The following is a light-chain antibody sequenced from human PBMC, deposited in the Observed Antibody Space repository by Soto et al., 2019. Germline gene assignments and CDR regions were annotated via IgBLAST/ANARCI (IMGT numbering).Light chain of an antibody. V-gene: IGKV1-5*01. CDR3: QQYNSYSGT. Sequence: DFPMTQSPSTLSASVGDRVTITCRASQSISSWLAWYQQRPGKAPKLLIYDASRLESGVPSRFSGSGSGTEFTLTISSLQPDDFATYYCQQYNSYSGTFGQGTKVEIK. CDR1: QSISSW. CDR2: DAS. J-gene: IGKJ1*01.